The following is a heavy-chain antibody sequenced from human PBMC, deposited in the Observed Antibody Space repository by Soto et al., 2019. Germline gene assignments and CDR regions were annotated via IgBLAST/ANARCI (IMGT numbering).Heavy chain of an antibody. D-gene: IGHD3-22*01. CDR3: AKSDYDSSGYYENKIDY. CDR2: ISGSGGST. J-gene: IGHJ4*02. V-gene: IGHV3-23*01. CDR1: GFTFSSYA. Sequence: GGSLRLSCAASGFTFSSYAMSWVRQAPGKGLEWVSAISGSGGSTYYADSVKGRFTISRDNSKNTLYLQMNSLRAEDTAVYYCAKSDYDSSGYYENKIDYWGQGTLVTVS.